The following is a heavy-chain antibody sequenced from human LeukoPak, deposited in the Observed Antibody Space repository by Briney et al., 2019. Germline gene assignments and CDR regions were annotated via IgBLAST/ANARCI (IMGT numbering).Heavy chain of an antibody. Sequence: ASVKVSCKASGYTFTSYYMHWVRQAPGQGLEWMGIINPSGGSTSYAQKFQGRVTMTRDTSTSTVYMELSSLRSEDTAVYYCARATTIFGVVTINSYAFDIWGQGTMVTVSS. CDR2: INPSGGST. V-gene: IGHV1-46*01. D-gene: IGHD3-3*01. CDR3: ARATTIFGVVTINSYAFDI. CDR1: GYTFTSYY. J-gene: IGHJ3*02.